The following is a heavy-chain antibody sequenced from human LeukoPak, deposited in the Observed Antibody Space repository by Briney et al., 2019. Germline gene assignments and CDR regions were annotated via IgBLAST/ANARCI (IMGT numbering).Heavy chain of an antibody. CDR2: ISSSSSTI. Sequence: GGSLRLSCAASGFTFSSYSMNWVRQAPGKGLEWVSYISSSSSTIYYADSVKGRFTISRDNSKNTLYLQMNSLRAEDTAVYYCAKEAAGSGYPGDYYGMDVWGQGTTVTVSS. CDR1: GFTFSSYS. CDR3: AKEAAGSGYPGDYYGMDV. V-gene: IGHV3-48*01. D-gene: IGHD5-12*01. J-gene: IGHJ6*02.